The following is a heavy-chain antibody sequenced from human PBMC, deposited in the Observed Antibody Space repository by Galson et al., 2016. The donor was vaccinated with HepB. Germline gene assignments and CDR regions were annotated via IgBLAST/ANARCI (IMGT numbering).Heavy chain of an antibody. D-gene: IGHD3-22*01. CDR3: VRGYYDSSGYYPDS. Sequence: TLSLTCAVSGGSISSSGYSWNWIRQPPGKGLEWIGYIYHSVSTYYNPSLRSRVTISVDRSKNQFSLKLSSVTAADTAVYYCVRGYYDSSGYYPDSWGQGILVTVSS. CDR1: GGSISSSGYS. V-gene: IGHV4-30-2*01. J-gene: IGHJ4*02. CDR2: IYHSVST.